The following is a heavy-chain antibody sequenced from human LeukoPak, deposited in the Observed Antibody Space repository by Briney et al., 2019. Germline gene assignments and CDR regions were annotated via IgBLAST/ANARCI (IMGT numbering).Heavy chain of an antibody. Sequence: ASVKVSCKASGCTFINYFMHWVRQAPGQGLEWMAIINPSADSTSYAQKFQGRVTLTRDTSTSTVYMELSSLRSEDTAMYYCARDGGSYAFDSWGQGTLVTVSS. D-gene: IGHD2-15*01. J-gene: IGHJ4*02. CDR2: INPSADST. CDR3: ARDGGSYAFDS. CDR1: GCTFINYF. V-gene: IGHV1-46*01.